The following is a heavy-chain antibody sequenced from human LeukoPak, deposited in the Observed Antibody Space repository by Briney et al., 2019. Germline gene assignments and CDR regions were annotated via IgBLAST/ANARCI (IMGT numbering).Heavy chain of an antibody. CDR1: GYSFTSYW. J-gene: IGHJ3*02. V-gene: IGHV5-51*01. CDR3: ARPRSGSWYTAYDI. D-gene: IGHD6-13*01. Sequence: NLGGSLKISCQGSGYSFTSYWIAWVRQMPGKGLEWMGIINPGDSDTRYSPSFQGQVTISADKSIRTAYLQWSSLKVSDTAMYYCARPRSGSWYTAYDIWGQGTMVTVS. CDR2: INPGDSDT.